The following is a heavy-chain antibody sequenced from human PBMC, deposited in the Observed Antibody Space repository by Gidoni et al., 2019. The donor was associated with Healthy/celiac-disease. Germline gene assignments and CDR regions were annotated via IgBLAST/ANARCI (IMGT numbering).Heavy chain of an antibody. D-gene: IGHD3-22*01. CDR3: ARGSVTYYYDSSGYYRDNWFDP. Sequence: QVQLQQWGAGLLKPSETLSLTCAVYGGSFSGYYWSWIRQPPGKGLEWIGEINHSGSTNYNPSLKSRVTISVYTSKNQFSLKLSSVTAADTAVYYCARGSVTYYYDSSGYYRDNWFDPWGQGTLVTVSS. CDR1: GGSFSGYY. J-gene: IGHJ5*02. CDR2: INHSGST. V-gene: IGHV4-34*01.